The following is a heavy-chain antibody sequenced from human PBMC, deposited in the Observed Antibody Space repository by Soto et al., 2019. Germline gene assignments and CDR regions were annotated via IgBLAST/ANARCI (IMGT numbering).Heavy chain of an antibody. D-gene: IGHD1-26*01. CDR1: GFTFSSYE. J-gene: IGHJ4*02. CDR3: AREGVGATPGLFDY. V-gene: IGHV3-48*03. Sequence: EVQLVESGGGLVQPGGSLRLSCAASGFTFSSYEMNWVRQAPGKGLEWVSYISSSGSTIYYADSVKGRFTISRDNAKNSLYLQMNSLRAEDTAVYYCAREGVGATPGLFDYWGQGTLVTVSS. CDR2: ISSSGSTI.